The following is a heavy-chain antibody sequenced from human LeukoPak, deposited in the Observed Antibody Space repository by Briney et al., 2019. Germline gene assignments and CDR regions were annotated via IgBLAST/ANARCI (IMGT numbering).Heavy chain of an antibody. D-gene: IGHD6-19*01. J-gene: IGHJ5*02. CDR3: ARAPRGIAVAEDWFDP. V-gene: IGHV6-1*01. CDR1: GDSVSSNSAA. CDR2: TYYRSKWYN. Sequence: SQTLSLTCAISGDSVSSNSAAWNWLRQSPSRGLEWLGRTYYRSKWYNDYAVSVKSRITINPDTSKNQFSLQLNSVTPEDTAVYYCARAPRGIAVAEDWFDPWGQGTLVTVSS.